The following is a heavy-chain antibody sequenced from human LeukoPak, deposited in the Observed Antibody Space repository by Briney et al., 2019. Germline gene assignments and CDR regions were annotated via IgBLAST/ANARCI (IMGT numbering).Heavy chain of an antibody. D-gene: IGHD2-2*01. Sequence: PSETLSLTCTVSGGSISSGGYYWSWIRQPPGKGLEWIGYIYHSGSTYYNPSLKSRVNISVDRSKNQFSLKLSSVTAADTAVYYCARVVPAATFDYWGQGTLVTVSS. CDR2: IYHSGST. CDR3: ARVVPAATFDY. J-gene: IGHJ4*02. V-gene: IGHV4-30-2*01. CDR1: GGSISSGGYY.